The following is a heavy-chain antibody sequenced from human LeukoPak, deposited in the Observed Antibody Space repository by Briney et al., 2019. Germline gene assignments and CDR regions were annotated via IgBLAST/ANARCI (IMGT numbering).Heavy chain of an antibody. V-gene: IGHV3-23*01. Sequence: GGSLRLSCAASGFTFSSYAMSWVRQSPGKGLEWVSAISGSGGSTYYADSVKGQFTISRDNSKNTLHLQMNSLRAEDTAVYYCAKVTYDSSGYDYWGQGTLVTVSS. CDR2: ISGSGGST. J-gene: IGHJ4*02. CDR3: AKVTYDSSGYDY. CDR1: GFTFSSYA. D-gene: IGHD3-22*01.